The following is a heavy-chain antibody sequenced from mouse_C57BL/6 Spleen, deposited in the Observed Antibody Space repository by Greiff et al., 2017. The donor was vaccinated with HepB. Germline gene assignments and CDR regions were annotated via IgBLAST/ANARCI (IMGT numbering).Heavy chain of an antibody. V-gene: IGHV3-6*01. CDR3: ARDGLRPGYAMDY. D-gene: IGHD3-2*02. J-gene: IGHJ4*01. Sequence: EVQLVESGPGLVKPSQSLSLTCSVTGYSITSGYYWNWIRQFPGNKLEWMGYISYDGSNNYNPSLKNRISITRDTSKNQFFLKLNSVTTEDTATYYCARDGLRPGYAMDYWGQGTSVTVSS. CDR2: ISYDGSN. CDR1: GYSITSGYY.